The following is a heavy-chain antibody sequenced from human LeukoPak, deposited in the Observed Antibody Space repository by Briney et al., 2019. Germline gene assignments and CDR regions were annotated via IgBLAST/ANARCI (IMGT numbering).Heavy chain of an antibody. D-gene: IGHD1-26*01. CDR3: AKDRGTGSYPYYFDS. J-gene: IGHJ4*02. V-gene: IGHV3-9*01. Sequence: QTGGSLRLSCAASGFTFENYAMHWVRQAPGKGLEWVSGISWKNDSIDYVDSVKGRFTISRDNAKNSLFLQMNSLRPEDTAFYYCAKDRGTGSYPYYFDSWGQGTLVTVSS. CDR2: ISWKNDSI. CDR1: GFTFENYA.